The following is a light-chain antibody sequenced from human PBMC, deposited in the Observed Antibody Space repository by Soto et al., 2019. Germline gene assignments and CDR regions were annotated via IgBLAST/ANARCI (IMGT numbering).Light chain of an antibody. Sequence: EIVLTQSPATLSLSPGERATLSCRASQSVSSYLAWYQQKPGQAPRLLIYDASNRATGIPARFSGSGSGTDFPLTISSLEHEDFAVYYCQQRSNWPTWTFGQGTKVEIK. V-gene: IGKV3-11*01. CDR3: QQRSNWPTWT. J-gene: IGKJ1*01. CDR2: DAS. CDR1: QSVSSY.